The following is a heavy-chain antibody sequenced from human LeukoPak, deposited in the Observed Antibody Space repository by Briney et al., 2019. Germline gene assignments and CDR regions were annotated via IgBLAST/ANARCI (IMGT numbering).Heavy chain of an antibody. CDR1: GFTFSNCA. J-gene: IGHJ4*02. V-gene: IGHV3-64D*06. D-gene: IGHD3-22*01. CDR3: VKRVAGSRGYDY. Sequence: GGSLRLSCSASGFTFSNCAMHWVRQAPGKGLEYVSAISTDGGGTYYADSVKGRFTISRDNSKDTLFLQMSSLRPEDTAVYYCVKRVAGSRGYDYWGQGTLVTVSS. CDR2: ISTDGGGT.